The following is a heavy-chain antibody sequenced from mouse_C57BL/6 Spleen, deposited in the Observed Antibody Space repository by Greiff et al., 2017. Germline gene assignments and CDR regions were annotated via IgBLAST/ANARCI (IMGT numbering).Heavy chain of an antibody. CDR2: INPNNGGT. Sequence: EVQLQQSGPELVKPGASVKISCKASGYTFTDYYMNWVKQSPGKSLEWIGDINPNNGGTSYNQKFKGKATLTVDKSSSTAYMELRSLTSEDSAVYYCARELAYWGQGTLVTVSA. J-gene: IGHJ3*01. CDR3: ARELAY. V-gene: IGHV1-26*01. CDR1: GYTFTDYY.